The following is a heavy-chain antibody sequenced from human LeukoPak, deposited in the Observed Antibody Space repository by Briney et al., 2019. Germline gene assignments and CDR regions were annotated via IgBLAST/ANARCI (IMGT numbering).Heavy chain of an antibody. J-gene: IGHJ6*02. Sequence: GGSLRLSCAASGFTYNYAWMSWVRQVPGKGLEWIGQTVSEIDGGTTDYAAPVKGRFTISRDDSKSTLYLQMNSLKIEDTAVYYCTTDEDWNYARKDVWGQGATVIVSS. CDR1: GFTYNYAW. D-gene: IGHD1-7*01. CDR2: TVSEIDGGTT. V-gene: IGHV3-15*04. CDR3: TTDEDWNYARKDV.